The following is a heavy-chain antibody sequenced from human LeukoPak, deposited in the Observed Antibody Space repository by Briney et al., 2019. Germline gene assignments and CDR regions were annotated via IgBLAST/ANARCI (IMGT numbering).Heavy chain of an antibody. V-gene: IGHV1-69*13. CDR2: IIPIFGTA. CDR3: ARGRLVRGVIEFDY. Sequence: GASVKVSFKASGGTFISYAISWVRQAPGQGLEWMGGIIPIFGTANYAQKFQGRVTITADESTSTAYMELSSLRSEDTAVYYCARGRLVRGVIEFDYWGQGTLVTVSS. J-gene: IGHJ4*02. CDR1: GGTFISYA. D-gene: IGHD3-10*01.